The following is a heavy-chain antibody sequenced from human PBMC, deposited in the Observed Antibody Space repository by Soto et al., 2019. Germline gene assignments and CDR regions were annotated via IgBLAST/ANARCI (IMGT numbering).Heavy chain of an antibody. CDR1: GFTFSSYG. J-gene: IGHJ6*02. CDR3: ARDREDYSSAFYYYYGMEV. Sequence: QVQLVESGGGVVQPGRSLRLSCAASGFTFSSYGMHWVRQAPGKGLEWVAVIWYDGSNKYYADSVKGRFTISRDNSKNXLXXQMNSLRVEDTAVYYCARDREDYSSAFYYYYGMEVWGQGTTVTVSS. V-gene: IGHV3-33*01. D-gene: IGHD6-6*01. CDR2: IWYDGSNK.